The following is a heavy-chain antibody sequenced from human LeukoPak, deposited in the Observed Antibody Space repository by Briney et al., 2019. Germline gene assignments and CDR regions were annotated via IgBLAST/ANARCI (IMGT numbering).Heavy chain of an antibody. Sequence: GGSLRLSCTASGFNFAEHAWTWVRQAPGGGLECVGFIRSKAYGGTTEYAASVKGRFTISRDDSSSVMYLQMNSLKTEDSAVYXXXXXXXXXNXPRERRFDPWGQGTLVTVSS. V-gene: IGHV3-49*04. D-gene: IGHD2-8*01. CDR1: GFNFAEHA. J-gene: IGHJ5*02. CDR3: XXXXXXXNXPRERRFDP. CDR2: IRSKAYGGTT.